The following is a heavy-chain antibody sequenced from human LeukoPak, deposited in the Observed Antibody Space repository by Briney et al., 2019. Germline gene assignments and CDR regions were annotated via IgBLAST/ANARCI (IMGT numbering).Heavy chain of an antibody. CDR3: ASYHYDSSGYYLFDY. CDR1: GGTLSSYA. CDR2: INPNSGGT. V-gene: IGHV1-2*02. J-gene: IGHJ4*02. D-gene: IGHD3-22*01. Sequence: ASVKVSCKASGGTLSSYAISWVRQAPGQGLEWMGWINPNSGGTNYAQKFQGRVTMTRDTSISTAYMELSRLRSDDTAVYYCASYHYDSSGYYLFDYWGQGTLVTVSS.